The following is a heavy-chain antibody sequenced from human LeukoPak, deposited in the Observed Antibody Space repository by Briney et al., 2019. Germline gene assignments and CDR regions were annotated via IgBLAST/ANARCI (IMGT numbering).Heavy chain of an antibody. V-gene: IGHV3-21*01. Sequence: PGGSLRLSCAASGFTFGSYSMNWVRQAPGKGLEWVSSISRSSSYIYYADSVKGRFTISRDNAKNSLYLQMNSLRAEDTAVYYCARLAYSSSSEGMDVWGQGTTVTVSS. CDR2: ISRSSSYI. CDR1: GFTFGSYS. J-gene: IGHJ6*02. D-gene: IGHD6-6*01. CDR3: ARLAYSSSSEGMDV.